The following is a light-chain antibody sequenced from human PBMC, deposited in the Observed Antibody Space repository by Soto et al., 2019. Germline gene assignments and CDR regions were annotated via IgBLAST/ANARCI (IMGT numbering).Light chain of an antibody. Sequence: DIQMTQSPSSLSASVGDRVTITCRASQSISSYLNWYQQKPGKAPKLLIYAASSLQSGVPSRFSGSVSRTDFTLNISSLQPEDFATYYCQQSYSTPPITFGQGTRLEIK. CDR1: QSISSY. J-gene: IGKJ5*01. CDR3: QQSYSTPPIT. V-gene: IGKV1-39*01. CDR2: AAS.